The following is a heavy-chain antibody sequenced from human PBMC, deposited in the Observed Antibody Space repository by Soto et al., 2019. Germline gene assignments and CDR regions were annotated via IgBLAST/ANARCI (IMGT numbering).Heavy chain of an antibody. J-gene: IGHJ3*02. Sequence: SETLSLTCAVSGGSNSTGGYSWSWIRQPPGKGLEWIGYIYHSGSTYYNPSLKSRVTISVDRSKNQFSLKLSFVTAADTAVYYCARTPNIWGQGTMVTVS. V-gene: IGHV4-30-2*01. CDR2: IYHSGST. CDR3: ARTPNI. CDR1: GGSNSTGGYS.